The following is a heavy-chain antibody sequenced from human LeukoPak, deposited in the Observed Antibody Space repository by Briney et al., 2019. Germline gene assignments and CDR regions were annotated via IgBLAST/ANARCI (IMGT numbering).Heavy chain of an antibody. CDR2: MYTGGGR. CDR3: TRGQSYCGADCYSD. Sequence: GGSLRLSCAASGFSVSNYYMSWVRQPPGKGLEWVSVMYTGGGRYYGDSVKGRFTISRDNSKNTVFLQMNSLRVEDTALYYCTRGQSYCGADCYSDWGQGTLVTASS. J-gene: IGHJ4*02. D-gene: IGHD2-21*02. V-gene: IGHV3-66*01. CDR1: GFSVSNYY.